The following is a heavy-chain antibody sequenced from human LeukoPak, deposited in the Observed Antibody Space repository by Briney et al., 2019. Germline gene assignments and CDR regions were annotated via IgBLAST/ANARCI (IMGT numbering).Heavy chain of an antibody. Sequence: GGSLRLSCAASGFTFSSYAMSWVRQAPGKGLECVSPFSGSGGSTYYADSVKVRFTISRDNTKNTLYLQMNSLRAEDTAVYYCAKDHLGRYYYDSSGYYSDIWGQGTMVTVSS. CDR1: GFTFSSYA. J-gene: IGHJ3*02. CDR3: AKDHLGRYYYDSSGYYSDI. D-gene: IGHD3-22*01. V-gene: IGHV3-23*01. CDR2: FSGSGGST.